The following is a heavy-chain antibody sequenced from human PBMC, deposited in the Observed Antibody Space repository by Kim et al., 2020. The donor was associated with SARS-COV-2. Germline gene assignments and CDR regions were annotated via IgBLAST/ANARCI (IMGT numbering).Heavy chain of an antibody. D-gene: IGHD2-21*01. CDR3: ARRPRQQVWFGMDV. CDR1: GFTFNTYA. Sequence: GGSLRLSCAGSGFTFNTYAIHWVRQAPGKGLEWVSLISKDGTVKYYTDSVKARFTISRDNSEDTVFLQMNSLTIEDTAVYYCARRPRQQVWFGMDVWGQG. CDR2: ISKDGTVK. V-gene: IGHV3-30*10. J-gene: IGHJ6*02.